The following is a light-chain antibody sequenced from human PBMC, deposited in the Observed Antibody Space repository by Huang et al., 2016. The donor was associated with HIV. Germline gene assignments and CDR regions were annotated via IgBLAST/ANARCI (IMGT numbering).Light chain of an antibody. V-gene: IGKV1-NL1*01. CDR2: AAS. CDR3: QQYHSTPYT. CDR1: QAIAKS. J-gene: IGKJ2*01. Sequence: DIQMTQSPSSLSASVRNRVTITCRASQAIAKSLAWDQQKPGKAPKLLLYAASRLESGVPSRFSGSGSGTDYTLTISSLQPEDFATYYCQQYHSTPYTFGQGTKLEIK.